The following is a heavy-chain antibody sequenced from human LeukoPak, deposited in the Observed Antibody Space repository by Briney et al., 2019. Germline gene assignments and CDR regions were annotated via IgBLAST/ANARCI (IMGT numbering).Heavy chain of an antibody. CDR2: IKQDGSEK. Sequence: PGGSLRLSCAASGFTFSSYWMSWVRQAPGKGREGVANIKQDGSEKYYVDSVKGRFTISRDNSENTLYLQMNSLRTEDTAVYYCAKIRLVGANDEYNWFDPWGQGTLVTVSS. J-gene: IGHJ5*02. CDR3: AKIRLVGANDEYNWFDP. D-gene: IGHD1-26*01. V-gene: IGHV3-7*01. CDR1: GFTFSSYW.